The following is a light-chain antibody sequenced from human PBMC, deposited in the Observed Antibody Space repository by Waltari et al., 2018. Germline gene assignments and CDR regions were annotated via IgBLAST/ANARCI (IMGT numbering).Light chain of an antibody. Sequence: EIVMTQSPATLSVSPGETATLSCRASQSVSSNLAWYQQKPGQGPRLLIFGASTRATAIPPRFSGSGSGTEFTLTISSLQPDDFATYYCQHRGFGLGTKLQIK. CDR1: QSVSSN. V-gene: IGKV3-15*01. CDR3: QHRG. CDR2: GAS. J-gene: IGKJ2*01.